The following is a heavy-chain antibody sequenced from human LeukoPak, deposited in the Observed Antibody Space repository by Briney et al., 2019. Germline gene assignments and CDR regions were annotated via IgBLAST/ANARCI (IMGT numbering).Heavy chain of an antibody. CDR2: ISGSGGST. V-gene: IGHV3-23*01. D-gene: IGHD3-3*01. Sequence: PGGSLRLSCAASGFIFSSYAMSWVRQAPGKGLEWVSTISGSGGSTYYADSVKGRFTISRDNAENTLYLQMNSLRAEDTAVYYCARGKGGSGYSIDYWGQGTLVTVSS. J-gene: IGHJ4*02. CDR1: GFIFSSYA. CDR3: ARGKGGSGYSIDY.